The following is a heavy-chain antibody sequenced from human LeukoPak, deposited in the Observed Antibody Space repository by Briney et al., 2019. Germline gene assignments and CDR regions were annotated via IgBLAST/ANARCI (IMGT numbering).Heavy chain of an antibody. CDR3: AKDGSGWYRYYYYGMDV. Sequence: GGSLRLSCAASGFTFRDYAMGWVRQAPGKGLEWVSAISGSGGSTYYADSVKGRFTISRDNSKNTLYLQMNSLRAEDTAVYYCAKDGSGWYRYYYYGMDVWGQGTTVTVSS. V-gene: IGHV3-23*01. CDR2: ISGSGGST. J-gene: IGHJ6*02. D-gene: IGHD6-19*01. CDR1: GFTFRDYA.